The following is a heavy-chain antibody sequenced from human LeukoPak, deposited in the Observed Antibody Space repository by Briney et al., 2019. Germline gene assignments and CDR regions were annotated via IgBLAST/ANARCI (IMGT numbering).Heavy chain of an antibody. D-gene: IGHD2-15*01. CDR1: GFTFSSDA. CDR3: AKDQCSGGSCYENLDY. J-gene: IGHJ4*02. V-gene: IGHV3-23*01. Sequence: GGSLRLSCAASGFTFSSDAMSWVRQAPGKGLEWVSAISGSGGSTYYADSVKGRFTISRDNSKNTLYLQMNSLSAEDTAVYYCAKDQCSGGSCYENLDYWGQGTLVTVSS. CDR2: ISGSGGST.